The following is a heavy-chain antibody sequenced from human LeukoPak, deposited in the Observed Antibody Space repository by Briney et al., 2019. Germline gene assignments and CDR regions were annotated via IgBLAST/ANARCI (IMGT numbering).Heavy chain of an antibody. CDR2: IIPILGIA. Sequence: ASVKVSCKASGGTFSSYAISWVRQAPGQGLEWMGRIIPILGIANYAQKFQGRVTITADKSTSTAYMELSSLRSEDTAVYYCARGPDTAMVIFDYWGQGTLVTVSS. CDR3: ARGPDTAMVIFDY. J-gene: IGHJ4*02. CDR1: GGTFSSYA. V-gene: IGHV1-69*04. D-gene: IGHD5-18*01.